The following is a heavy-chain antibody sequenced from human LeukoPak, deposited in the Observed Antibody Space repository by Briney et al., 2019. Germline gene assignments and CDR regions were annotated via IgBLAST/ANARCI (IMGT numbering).Heavy chain of an antibody. Sequence: GGSLRLSCAASGFTFSSYAMSWVRQAPGKGLEWVSAISGSGGSTYYADSVKGRFTISRDNSKNTLYLQMNSLRAEDTAVHYCAKAHWALYYYDSSGYYYLMFDYWGQGTLVTVSS. CDR2: ISGSGGST. J-gene: IGHJ4*02. D-gene: IGHD3-22*01. CDR1: GFTFSSYA. CDR3: AKAHWALYYYDSSGYYYLMFDY. V-gene: IGHV3-23*01.